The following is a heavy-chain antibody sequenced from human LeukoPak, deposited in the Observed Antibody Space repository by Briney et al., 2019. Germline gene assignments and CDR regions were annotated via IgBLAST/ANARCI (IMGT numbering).Heavy chain of an antibody. D-gene: IGHD4-17*01. Sequence: QPGGSLRLSCAASGFTFSSYAMHWVRQAPGKGLEWVAVISYDGSNKYYADSVKGRFTISRDNSKNTLYLQMNSLRAEDTAVYYCAKGDGDYVYGVDYWGQGTLVTVSS. CDR1: GFTFSSYA. CDR3: AKGDGDYVYGVDY. V-gene: IGHV3-30-3*01. CDR2: ISYDGSNK. J-gene: IGHJ4*02.